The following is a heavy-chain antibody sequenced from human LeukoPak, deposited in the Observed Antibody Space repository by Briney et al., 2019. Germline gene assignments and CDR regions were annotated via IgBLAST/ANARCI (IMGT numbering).Heavy chain of an antibody. D-gene: IGHD3-22*01. J-gene: IGHJ4*02. Sequence: SETLSFTGTVSGGSISSYYWSWIRQPAGKGLEWIGRIYTSGSTNYNPSLKSRVTISVDKSKNQFSLKLSSVTAADTAVYYCARVAYDRHFDYWGQGTLVTVSS. CDR3: ARVAYDRHFDY. CDR2: IYTSGST. V-gene: IGHV4-4*07. CDR1: GGSISSYY.